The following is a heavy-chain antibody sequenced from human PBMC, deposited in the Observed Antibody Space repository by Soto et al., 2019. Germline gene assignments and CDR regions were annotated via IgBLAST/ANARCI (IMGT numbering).Heavy chain of an antibody. J-gene: IGHJ6*02. CDR1: GYTLTELS. D-gene: IGHD2-21*02. Sequence: QVQLVQSGAEVKKPGASVKVSCKVSGYTLTELSMHWVRQAPGEGLEWMGGFDPEDGETIYAQKFQGRVTMTEDTSTDTAYMELSSLRSEDTAVYYCATSEGYCGGDCYSNYYYGMDVWGQGTTVTVSS. V-gene: IGHV1-24*01. CDR2: FDPEDGET. CDR3: ATSEGYCGGDCYSNYYYGMDV.